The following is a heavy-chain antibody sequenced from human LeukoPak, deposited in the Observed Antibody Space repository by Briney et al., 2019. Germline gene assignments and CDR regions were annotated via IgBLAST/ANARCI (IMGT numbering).Heavy chain of an antibody. D-gene: IGHD2-21*02. CDR3: ARESGATYCGGGCYFGFDY. CDR1: GIIFSSYS. J-gene: IGHJ4*02. CDR2: ISSSSSTI. Sequence: PGGSLRLSCAASGIIFSSYSMNWVRQAPEKGLEWVSYISSSSSTIYYVDSVKGRFTISRDNAKNSLYLQMISLRDEDTAVYYCARESGATYCGGGCYFGFDYWGQGTVVTVSS. V-gene: IGHV3-48*02.